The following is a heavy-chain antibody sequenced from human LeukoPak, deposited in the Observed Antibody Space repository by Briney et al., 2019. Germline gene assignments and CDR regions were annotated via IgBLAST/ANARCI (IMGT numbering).Heavy chain of an antibody. D-gene: IGHD2-15*01. CDR2: KYARGSS. J-gene: IGHJ3*02. CDR1: GGSISNYY. V-gene: IGHV4-4*07. Sequence: PSETLTLTCTVSGGSISNYYWSWIRQPAGKGLEWIGRKYARGSSNYNPPVQSRVTMSVDTSKNQFSLKLRSVTAADTAVYYCARGRYCSADICTGGDSFDIWGQGTMVSVSP. CDR3: ARGRYCSADICTGGDSFDI.